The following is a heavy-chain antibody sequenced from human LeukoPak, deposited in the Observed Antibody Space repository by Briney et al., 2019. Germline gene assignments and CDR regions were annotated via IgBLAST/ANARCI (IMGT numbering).Heavy chain of an antibody. CDR3: ARDLATETWIQLWSLPYGMDV. V-gene: IGHV3-23*01. D-gene: IGHD5-18*01. CDR1: GFTFSSYA. Sequence: PGGSLRLSCAASGFTFSSYAMSWVRQAPGKGLEWVSGISGSGGGTYYADSVKGRFTISRDNSKNTLYLQMNSLRAEDTAVYYCARDLATETWIQLWSLPYGMDVWGQGTTVTVSS. CDR2: ISGSGGGT. J-gene: IGHJ6*02.